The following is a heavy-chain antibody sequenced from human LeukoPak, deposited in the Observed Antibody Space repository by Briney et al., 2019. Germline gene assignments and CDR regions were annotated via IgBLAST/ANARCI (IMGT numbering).Heavy chain of an antibody. CDR1: GFTFSGYW. D-gene: IGHD3-16*01. J-gene: IGHJ4*02. CDR3: ARRSRYYDYVWGSSRRGY. V-gene: IGHV3-21*01. Sequence: PGGSQRLSCAASGFTFSGYWMHWVRQAPGKGLEWVSSISSSSSYIYYADSVKGRFTISRDNAKNSLYLQMNSLRAEDTAVYYCARRSRYYDYVWGSSRRGYWGQGTLVTVSS. CDR2: ISSSSSYI.